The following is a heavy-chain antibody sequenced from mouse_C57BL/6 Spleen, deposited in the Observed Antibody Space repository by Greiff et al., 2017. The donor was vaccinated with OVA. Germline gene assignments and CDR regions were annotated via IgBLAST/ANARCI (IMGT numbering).Heavy chain of an antibody. CDR1: GYAFSSYW. CDR2: IYPGDGDT. D-gene: IGHD1-1*01. V-gene: IGHV1-80*01. J-gene: IGHJ2*01. CDR3: ARGVTTVEGFDY. Sequence: VQLQQSGAELVKPGASVKISCKASGYAFSSYWMNWVKQRPGKGLEWIGQIYPGDGDTNYNGKFKGKATLTADKSSSTAYMQLSSLTSEDSAVYFCARGVTTVEGFDYWGQGTTLTVSS.